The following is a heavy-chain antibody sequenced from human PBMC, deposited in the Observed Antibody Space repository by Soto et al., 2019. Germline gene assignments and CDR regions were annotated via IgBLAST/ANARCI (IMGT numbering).Heavy chain of an antibody. Sequence: GGSLRLSCAASGFTLSSYSMHWVRQAPGKGLEWVSSISSSSSYIYYADSVKGRFTISRDNAKNSLYLQMNSLRAEDTAVYYCARIQLGHDAFDIWGQGTMVTVSS. J-gene: IGHJ3*02. CDR3: ARIQLGHDAFDI. D-gene: IGHD6-6*01. CDR2: ISSSSSYI. V-gene: IGHV3-21*01. CDR1: GFTLSSYS.